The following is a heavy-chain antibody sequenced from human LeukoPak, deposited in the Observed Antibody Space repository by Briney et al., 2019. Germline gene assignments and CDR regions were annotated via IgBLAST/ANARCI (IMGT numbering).Heavy chain of an antibody. Sequence: GESLKISCKGSGYSFTSYWIGWVRQMPGKGLEWMGIIYPGDSDTRYSPSFQGQVTISAVKSISTAYLQWSSLKASDTAMYYCGWIPAAGSLKGSFDIWGQGTMVTVSS. CDR3: GWIPAAGSLKGSFDI. CDR1: GYSFTSYW. V-gene: IGHV5-51*01. CDR2: IYPGDSDT. D-gene: IGHD6-25*01. J-gene: IGHJ3*02.